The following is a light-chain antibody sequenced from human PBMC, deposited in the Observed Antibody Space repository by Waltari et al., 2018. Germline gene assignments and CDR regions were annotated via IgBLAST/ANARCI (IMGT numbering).Light chain of an antibody. V-gene: IGKV4-1*01. J-gene: IGKJ2*01. CDR2: WAS. Sequence: DIVMTQSPDSLAVSLGERATINCKSSQSVLYSSNNKNYLAWYRQKPGQTPKLLIYWASTRESGVPDRFSGSGSGTDFALTISSLQAEDVAVYYCQEYYGTPPDTFGQGTKLEIK. CDR1: QSVLYSSNNKNY. CDR3: QEYYGTPPDT.